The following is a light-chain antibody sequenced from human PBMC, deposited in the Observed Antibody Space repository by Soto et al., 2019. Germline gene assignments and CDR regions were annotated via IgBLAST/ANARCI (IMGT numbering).Light chain of an antibody. CDR3: QQYNNWPLHT. CDR1: QSVGTN. V-gene: IGKV3-15*01. CDR2: GPS. Sequence: TVMTQSPATLSASPGERVTLSCRASQSVGTNLAWYQQRPGQAPRLLIYGPSTRATGVPARFSGGGSGTEFTLTISSLQSEDLAVYYCQQYNNWPLHTFGQGEQGGYQ. J-gene: IGKJ2*01.